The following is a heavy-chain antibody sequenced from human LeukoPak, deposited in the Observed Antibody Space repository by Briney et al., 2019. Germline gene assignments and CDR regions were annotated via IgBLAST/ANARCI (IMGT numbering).Heavy chain of an antibody. J-gene: IGHJ4*02. CDR2: IYYSGHT. D-gene: IGHD3-22*01. CDR1: GGSISSGGYY. CDR3: ARLTLYDSSGYYSSHFNY. V-gene: IGHV4-31*03. Sequence: SETLSLTCTVSGGSISSGGYYWSWIRQHPGKGLDWIGYIYYSGHTYYNPSLERRVTLSVDTSMNQFSLKLSSVTAADTAVYYCARLTLYDSSGYYSSHFNYWGQGTLVTVSS.